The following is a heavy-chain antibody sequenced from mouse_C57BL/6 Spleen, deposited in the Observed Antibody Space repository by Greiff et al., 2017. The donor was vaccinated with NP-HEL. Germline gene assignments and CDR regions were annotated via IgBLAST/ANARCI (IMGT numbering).Heavy chain of an antibody. CDR3: ARPLYYDYGLDY. V-gene: IGHV5-17*01. Sequence: EVKVVESGGGLVKPGGSLKLSCAASGFTFSDYGMHWVRQAPEKGLEWVAYISSGSSTIYYADTVKGRFTISRDNAKNTLFLQMTSLRSEDTAMYYCARPLYYDYGLDYWGQGTTLTVSS. CDR1: GFTFSDYG. CDR2: ISSGSSTI. D-gene: IGHD2-4*01. J-gene: IGHJ2*01.